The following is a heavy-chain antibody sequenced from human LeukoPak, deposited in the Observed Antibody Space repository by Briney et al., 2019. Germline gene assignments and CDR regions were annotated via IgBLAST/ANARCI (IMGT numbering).Heavy chain of an antibody. Sequence: SETLSLTCTVSGGSISSYYWSWIRQPPGKGLEWIGYIYYSGSTNYNPSLKSRVTISVNTSKNQFSLKLSSVTAADTAVYYCARGGGVAGTPYNPYDYWGQGTLVTVSS. CDR1: GGSISSYY. CDR3: ARGGGVAGTPYNPYDY. CDR2: IYYSGST. D-gene: IGHD6-19*01. J-gene: IGHJ4*02. V-gene: IGHV4-59*01.